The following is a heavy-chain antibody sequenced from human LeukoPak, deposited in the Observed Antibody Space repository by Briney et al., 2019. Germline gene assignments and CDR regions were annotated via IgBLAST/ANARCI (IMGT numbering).Heavy chain of an antibody. D-gene: IGHD3-10*01. Sequence: GGSLRLSCAASGFTFSSYAMHWVRQAPGKGLEWVAVIWYDGSNKYYADSVKGRFTISRDNSKNTLYLQMNSLRAEDTAVYYCAKTMVPMGDYYYYYMDVWGKGTTVTVSS. CDR3: AKTMVPMGDYYYYYMDV. CDR1: GFTFSSYA. J-gene: IGHJ6*03. V-gene: IGHV3-33*06. CDR2: IWYDGSNK.